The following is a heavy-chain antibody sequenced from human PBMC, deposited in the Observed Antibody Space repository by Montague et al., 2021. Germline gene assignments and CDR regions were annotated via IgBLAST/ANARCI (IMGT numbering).Heavy chain of an antibody. CDR1: GGSFNAYY. CDR2: IHHRGSIYYDPTT. D-gene: IGHD3-10*01. V-gene: IGHV4-34*01. CDR3: ERHSAGFVSYYNVLDV. J-gene: IGHJ6*02. Sequence: SETLSLTCAVYGGSFNAYYWSWIRQSPGKGLEWIGEIHHRGSIYYDPTTDYKPSLQSRVTIAVDASKNQFSLRLRSVTAADTAVYYCERHSAGFVSYYNVLDVWGRGTPVTVSS.